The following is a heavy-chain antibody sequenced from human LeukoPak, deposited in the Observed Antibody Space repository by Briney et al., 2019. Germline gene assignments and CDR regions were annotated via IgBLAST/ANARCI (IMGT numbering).Heavy chain of an antibody. V-gene: IGHV1-69*13. J-gene: IGHJ4*02. D-gene: IGHD6-13*01. Sequence: SVKVSCKASGGTFSSYAISWVRQAPGQGLEWMGGIIPIFGTANYAQKFQGRVTITADESTSTAYMELSSLRSDDTAVYYCARAGIAAAGMFDYWGQGTLVTVSS. CDR3: ARAGIAAAGMFDY. CDR2: IIPIFGTA. CDR1: GGTFSSYA.